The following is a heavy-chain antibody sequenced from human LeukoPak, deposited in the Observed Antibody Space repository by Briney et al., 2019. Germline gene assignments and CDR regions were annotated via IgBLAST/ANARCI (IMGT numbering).Heavy chain of an antibody. D-gene: IGHD2-21*02. Sequence: SETLSLTCAVYGGSFSGYYWSWIRQPPGKGLERIGEINHSGSTNYNPSLKSRVTISVDTSKNQFSLKLSSVTAADTAVYYCARDIVVVTAIPAGFDYWGQGTLVTVSS. J-gene: IGHJ4*02. V-gene: IGHV4-34*01. CDR1: GGSFSGYY. CDR3: ARDIVVVTAIPAGFDY. CDR2: INHSGST.